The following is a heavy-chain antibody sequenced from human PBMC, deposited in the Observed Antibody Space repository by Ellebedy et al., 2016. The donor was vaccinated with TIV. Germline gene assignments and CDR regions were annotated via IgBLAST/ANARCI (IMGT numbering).Heavy chain of an antibody. V-gene: IGHV3-30-3*01. D-gene: IGHD6-19*01. J-gene: IGHJ4*02. CDR3: ARDLAVAGSIPSLDY. CDR2: ISYDGSNK. Sequence: GESLKISXAASGFTFSSYAMHWVRQAPGKGLEWVAVISYDGSNKYYADSVKGRFTISRDNAKNSLYLQMNSLRAEDTAVYYCARDLAVAGSIPSLDYWGQGTLVTVSS. CDR1: GFTFSSYA.